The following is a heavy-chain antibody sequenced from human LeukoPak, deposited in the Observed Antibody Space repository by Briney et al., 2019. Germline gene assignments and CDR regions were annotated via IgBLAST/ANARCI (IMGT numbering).Heavy chain of an antibody. Sequence: GGSLRLSCAASGFIFSSYWMTWVRQAPGKGLEWVANIKQAGSENSYVDSVKGRFTISRDNGKNSLYLQINSLRAEDTAVYYCASLWVYDAFDIWGQGTMVTVSS. CDR3: ASLWVYDAFDI. D-gene: IGHD5/OR15-5a*01. CDR2: IKQAGSEN. V-gene: IGHV3-7*01. CDR1: GFIFSSYW. J-gene: IGHJ3*02.